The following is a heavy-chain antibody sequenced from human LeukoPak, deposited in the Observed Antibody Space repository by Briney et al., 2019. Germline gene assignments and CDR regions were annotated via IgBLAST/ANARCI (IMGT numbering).Heavy chain of an antibody. Sequence: PSETLSLTCTVSGGSTSSYYWSWIRQPPGKGLEWIGYIYYSGSTNYNPSLKSRVTISVDTSKNQFSLKLSSVTAADTAVYYCARLGEYSGYDADYFDYWGQGTLVTVSS. D-gene: IGHD5-12*01. CDR2: IYYSGST. CDR3: ARLGEYSGYDADYFDY. CDR1: GGSTSSYY. V-gene: IGHV4-59*08. J-gene: IGHJ4*02.